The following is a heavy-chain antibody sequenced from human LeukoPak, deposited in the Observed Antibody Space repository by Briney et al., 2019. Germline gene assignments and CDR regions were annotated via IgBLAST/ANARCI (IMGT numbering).Heavy chain of an antibody. Sequence: SETLSLTCTVSGGSISSGGYYWSWIRQHPGKGLEWIGYIYYSGSTYYNPSLKSRVTISVDTSKNQFSLKLSSVTAADTAVYYCARDTYTHAFAIWGQGTMVTVSS. CDR2: IYYSGST. V-gene: IGHV4-31*03. D-gene: IGHD1-1*01. CDR1: GGSISSGGYY. J-gene: IGHJ3*02. CDR3: ARDTYTHAFAI.